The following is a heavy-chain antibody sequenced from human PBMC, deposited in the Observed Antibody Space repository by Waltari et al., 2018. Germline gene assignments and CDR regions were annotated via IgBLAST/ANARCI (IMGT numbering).Heavy chain of an antibody. V-gene: IGHV1-2*02. J-gene: IGHJ4*02. CDR1: GTTFVAFY. D-gene: IGHD3-22*01. Sequence: QVHLVQSGAEVKQPGASVKVSCRASGTTFVAFYLHWVRLVPGQGVEWMGRIDPNIGDTTYPQKFQGRITMTRDTSISTAFMELSGLRSDDTAIYYCVKVAKGSHTYYSFDNWGQGTLVTVSS. CDR3: VKVAKGSHTYYSFDN. CDR2: IDPNIGDT.